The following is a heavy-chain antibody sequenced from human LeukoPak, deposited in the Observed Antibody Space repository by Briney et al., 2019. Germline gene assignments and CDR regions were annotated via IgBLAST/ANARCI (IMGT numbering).Heavy chain of an antibody. D-gene: IGHD2-15*01. V-gene: IGHV3-23*01. CDR2: ISGSGGST. CDR1: GFTFSSYA. Sequence: GGSLRLSCAASGFTFSSYAMSWVRRAPGKGLEWVSAISGSGGSTYYADSVKGRFTISRDNSKNTLYLQMNSLRAEDTAVYYCAKFLMDCSGGSCFAFDIWGQGTMVTVPS. CDR3: AKFLMDCSGGSCFAFDI. J-gene: IGHJ3*02.